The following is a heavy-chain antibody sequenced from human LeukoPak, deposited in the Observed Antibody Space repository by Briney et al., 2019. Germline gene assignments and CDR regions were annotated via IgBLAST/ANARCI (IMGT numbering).Heavy chain of an antibody. J-gene: IGHJ4*02. CDR3: AKPYCSSTSCYWLFYY. D-gene: IGHD2-2*01. CDR2: ISDDSNYI. V-gene: IGHV3-21*01. CDR1: GFTFSDYS. Sequence: GGSLRLSCAASGFTFSDYSMNWVRQAPGKGLEWVSSISDDSNYIYYADSVKGRFTISRDNAKNSLYLQMNSLRAEDTAVYYCAKPYCSSTSCYWLFYYWGQGTLVTVSS.